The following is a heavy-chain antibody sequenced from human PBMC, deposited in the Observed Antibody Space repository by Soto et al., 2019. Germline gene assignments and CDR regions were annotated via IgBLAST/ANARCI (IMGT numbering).Heavy chain of an antibody. CDR2: IIPMIGTA. CDR3: ARVDTAMVRRYYYYGMDV. Sequence: QLQLVQSGAEVKKPGSSVKVSCKASGGTFSSYAISWVRQAPGQGLEWMGGIIPMIGTAKYAQKFQGRVTITADESTSTAYMELSSLRSEDTAVYYCARVDTAMVRRYYYYGMDVWGQVTTVTVSS. V-gene: IGHV1-69*01. D-gene: IGHD5-18*01. J-gene: IGHJ6*02. CDR1: GGTFSSYA.